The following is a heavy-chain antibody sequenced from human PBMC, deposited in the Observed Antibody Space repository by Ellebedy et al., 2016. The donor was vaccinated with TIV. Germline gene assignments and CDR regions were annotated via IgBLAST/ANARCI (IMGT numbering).Heavy chain of an antibody. CDR3: ARTVGRWYFDY. D-gene: IGHD4-23*01. J-gene: IGHJ4*02. V-gene: IGHV4-61*01. Sequence: SETLSLTCTVSGDSISSRSYYWSWIRQPPGKGLEWIGYIYYSGSTNYNPSLKSRVTISVDTSKNQFSLKLISLTAADTAVYYCARTVGRWYFDYWGQGTLVTVSA. CDR2: IYYSGST. CDR1: GDSISSRSYY.